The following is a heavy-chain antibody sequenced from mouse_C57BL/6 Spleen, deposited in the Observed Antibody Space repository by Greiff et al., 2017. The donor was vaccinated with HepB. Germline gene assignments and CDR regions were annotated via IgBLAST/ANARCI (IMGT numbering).Heavy chain of an antibody. V-gene: IGHV1-26*01. CDR3: ASSYYYGSSYDY. Sequence: EVQLQQSGPELVKPGASVKISCMASGYTFTDYYMNWVKQSHGKSLEWIGDINPNNGGTSYNQKFKGKATLTVDKSSSTAYMELRSLTSEDSAVYYCASSYYYGSSYDYWGQGTTLTVSS. D-gene: IGHD1-1*01. J-gene: IGHJ2*01. CDR1: GYTFTDYY. CDR2: INPNNGGT.